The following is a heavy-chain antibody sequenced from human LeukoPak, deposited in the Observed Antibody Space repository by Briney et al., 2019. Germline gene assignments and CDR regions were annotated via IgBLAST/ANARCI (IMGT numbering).Heavy chain of an antibody. CDR3: ARGLTMIVVAHDAFDI. D-gene: IGHD3-22*01. V-gene: IGHV3-66*01. CDR2: IYSGGST. J-gene: IGHJ3*02. Sequence: GGSLRLSCAASGFTVSSNYMSWVRQAPGKGLEWVSAIYSGGSTYYADSVKGRFTISRDNSKNTLYLQMNSLRAEDTAVYYCARGLTMIVVAHDAFDIWGQGTMVTVSS. CDR1: GFTVSSNY.